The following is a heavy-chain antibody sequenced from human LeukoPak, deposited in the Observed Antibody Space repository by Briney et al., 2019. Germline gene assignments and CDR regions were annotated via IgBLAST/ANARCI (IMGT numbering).Heavy chain of an antibody. J-gene: IGHJ4*02. CDR2: ISSTGNYI. D-gene: IGHD2-2*01. Sequence: GGSLRLSCEASGFTFSSYSMNWVRQAPRKGPEWVSSISSTGNYIYYADSVKGRFTVSRDNAKKSLYLQMNSLRAEDTAVYYCARGGGYCSSTSCYYFDSWGQGTLVTVSS. V-gene: IGHV3-21*01. CDR3: ARGGGYCSSTSCYYFDS. CDR1: GFTFSSYS.